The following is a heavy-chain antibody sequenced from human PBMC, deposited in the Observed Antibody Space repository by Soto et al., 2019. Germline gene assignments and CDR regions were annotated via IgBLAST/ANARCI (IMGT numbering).Heavy chain of an antibody. D-gene: IGHD4-17*01. Sequence: QVQLQESGPGLVKPSETLSLTCTVSGGSISSYYWSWIRQPPGKGLEWIGYIYFSGTTNYNPSLRSRVTISVDTAKNQFSLKLSSVTAADTAVYYCARQSYGDVDVYDFDYWGQGTLVSVSS. J-gene: IGHJ4*02. CDR1: GGSISSYY. V-gene: IGHV4-59*08. CDR3: ARQSYGDVDVYDFDY. CDR2: IYFSGTT.